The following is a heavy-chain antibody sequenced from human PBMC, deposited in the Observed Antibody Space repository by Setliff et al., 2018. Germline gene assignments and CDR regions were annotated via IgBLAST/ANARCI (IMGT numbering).Heavy chain of an antibody. V-gene: IGHV4-4*02. Sequence: SETLSLTCAVSGGSISDNNWWSWVRQPPGKRLEWIGYIYYSGSTNYNPSLESRVTISVDTSKNQFSLRLNSATAADTAVYYCARLRGAFDYWGQGTLVTV. CDR3: ARLRGAFDY. CDR2: IYYSGST. CDR1: GGSISDNNW. D-gene: IGHD3-16*01. J-gene: IGHJ4*02.